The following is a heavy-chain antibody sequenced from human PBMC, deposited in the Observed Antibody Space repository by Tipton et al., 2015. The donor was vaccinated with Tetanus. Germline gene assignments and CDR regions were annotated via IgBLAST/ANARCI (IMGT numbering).Heavy chain of an antibody. CDR3: ARDGDTSGHYGIFDS. J-gene: IGHJ4*02. V-gene: IGHV4-61*08. D-gene: IGHD3-22*01. Sequence: TLSLTCSVSGGSVRSGDYSWNWIRQPPGKGLEWLAYVSYSGRTNSNYSLKSRITISQDTSKNQFSLRLTSVTAADTAVYYCARDGDTSGHYGIFDSWGQGTLLIVSS. CDR1: GGSVRSGDYS. CDR2: VSYSGRT.